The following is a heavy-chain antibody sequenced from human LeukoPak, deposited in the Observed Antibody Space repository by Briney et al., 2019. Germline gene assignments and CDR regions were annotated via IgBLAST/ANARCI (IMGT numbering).Heavy chain of an antibody. CDR3: ASGPLWSGDS. Sequence: PGGSLRLSCAASGFGLSDYVVTWVRQAPGEGLQWMTSISSDGGTEYSSGGRFTISRDNAKNSLYLQMNSLRAEDTAVYYCASGPLWSGDSWGQGTLVTVSS. D-gene: IGHD3-10*01. V-gene: IGHV3-30*07. J-gene: IGHJ5*02. CDR1: GFGLSDYV. CDR2: ISSDGGTE.